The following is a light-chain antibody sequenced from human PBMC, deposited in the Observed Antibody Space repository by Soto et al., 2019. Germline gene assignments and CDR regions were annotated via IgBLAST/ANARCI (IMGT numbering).Light chain of an antibody. CDR3: GTWDSSLSAVV. J-gene: IGLJ2*01. V-gene: IGLV1-51*01. CDR1: GSNIGNNY. CDR2: DNN. Sequence: QSVLTQPPSVSAAPGQKVTISCSGSGSNIGNNYVSWHQLLPGTAPKLLIYDNNERPSGIPDRFSASKSGTSATLVIAGLQTGDEADYYCGTWDSSLSAVVFGGGTKVTVL.